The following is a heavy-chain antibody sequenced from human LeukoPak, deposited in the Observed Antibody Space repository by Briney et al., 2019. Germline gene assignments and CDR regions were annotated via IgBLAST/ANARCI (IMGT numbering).Heavy chain of an antibody. CDR3: ARGQVYGSDDAFDI. V-gene: IGHV3-23*01. J-gene: IGHJ3*02. CDR1: EFSVGSNY. D-gene: IGHD2/OR15-2a*01. CDR2: ISGSGGST. Sequence: PGGSLRLSCAASEFSVGSNYMTWVRQAPGKGLEWVSSISGSGGSTYYADSVKGRFTISRDNSKNTLYMQMNSLRAEDTAVYYCARGQVYGSDDAFDIWGQGTMVTVSS.